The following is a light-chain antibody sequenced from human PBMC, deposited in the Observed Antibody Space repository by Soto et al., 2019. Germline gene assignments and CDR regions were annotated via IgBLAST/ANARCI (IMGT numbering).Light chain of an antibody. CDR1: QNIRNY. CDR3: QQIHSTSSYT. CDR2: AAS. V-gene: IGKV1-39*01. Sequence: DIQMTQSPSSLSASVGDRVTITCRASQNIRNYLNWYQQRPGKTPNLLVYAASNLRGGVPSRFSGSGSGTVFTLTISTLQPADFSTDYCQQIHSTSSYTFGQGTRVDIK. J-gene: IGKJ2*01.